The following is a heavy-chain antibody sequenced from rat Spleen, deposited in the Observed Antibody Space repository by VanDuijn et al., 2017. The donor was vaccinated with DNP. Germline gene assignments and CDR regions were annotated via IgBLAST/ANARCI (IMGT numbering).Heavy chain of an antibody. Sequence: EVQLVESGGGLVQPGRSLKVSCVASGFTFNNYWMTWIRQAPGKGLVWVASISYDGSSTYYRDSVKGRFTISRDNAKSTLNLQMDSLRSQDTATYYCASRIRGSFAFWGQGTLFTVSS. CDR1: GFTFNNYW. CDR3: ASRIRGSFAF. D-gene: IGHD4-4*01. J-gene: IGHJ3*01. V-gene: IGHV5-31*01. CDR2: ISYDGSST.